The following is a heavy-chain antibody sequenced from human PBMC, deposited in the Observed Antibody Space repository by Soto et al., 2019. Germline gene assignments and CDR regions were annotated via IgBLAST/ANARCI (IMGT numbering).Heavy chain of an antibody. J-gene: IGHJ6*03. CDR1: GYSFTSYW. D-gene: IGHD6-25*01. CDR2: IYPGDSDT. CDR3: ARQYSSVNYYYYYYMDV. Sequence: PGESLKISCKGSGYSFTSYWIGWVRQMPGKGLEWMGIIYPGDSDTRYSPSFQGQVTISADKSISTAYLQWSSLKASDTAMYYCARQYSSVNYYYYYYMDVWGKGTTVTVSS. V-gene: IGHV5-51*01.